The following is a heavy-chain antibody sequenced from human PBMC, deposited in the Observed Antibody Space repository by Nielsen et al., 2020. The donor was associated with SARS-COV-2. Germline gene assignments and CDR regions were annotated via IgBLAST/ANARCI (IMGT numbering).Heavy chain of an antibody. CDR1: GFSISDSG. Sequence: GGSLRLSCAASGFSISDSGMHWVRQASGRGLEWLGRIRSKSHSYETVYAVSVRDRFTISRDDSENTAYLQMNSLRAEDTAVYYCAREGSYGQWYFDYWGQGTLVTVSS. J-gene: IGHJ4*02. D-gene: IGHD5-18*01. CDR2: IRSKSHSYET. CDR3: AREGSYGQWYFDY. V-gene: IGHV3-73*01.